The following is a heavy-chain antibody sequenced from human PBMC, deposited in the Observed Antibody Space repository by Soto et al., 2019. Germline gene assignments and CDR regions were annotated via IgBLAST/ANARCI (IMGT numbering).Heavy chain of an antibody. CDR2: IYYSGST. J-gene: IGHJ4*02. Sequence: PSETLSLTCTVSGDSVSSSVYYWTWIRQPPGKGLEWIGSIYYSGSTNYNPSLKSRVTISVDTSKNQFSLKLRSVTAADTAVYYCARAGKNEWAAVAAWGQGMQVTVSS. CDR1: GDSVSSSVYY. D-gene: IGHD6-13*01. CDR3: ARAGKNEWAAVAA. V-gene: IGHV4-61*08.